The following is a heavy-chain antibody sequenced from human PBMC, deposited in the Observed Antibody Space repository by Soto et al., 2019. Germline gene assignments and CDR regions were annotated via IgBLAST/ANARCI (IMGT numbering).Heavy chain of an antibody. V-gene: IGHV3-73*01. J-gene: IGHJ4*02. CDR1: GFTFSASS. CDR2: IRSKANNYAT. D-gene: IGHD1-26*01. CDR3: AIEGAGFGY. Sequence: EFQLVESGGGLVQPGGSVRLSCATSGFTFSASSMHWVRQASGKGLEWLGRIRSKANNYATVYSELVKDRLIISRDDSQDTMFLQMNNLRTEDTAMYYCAIEGAGFGYWGQGTLVTVSS.